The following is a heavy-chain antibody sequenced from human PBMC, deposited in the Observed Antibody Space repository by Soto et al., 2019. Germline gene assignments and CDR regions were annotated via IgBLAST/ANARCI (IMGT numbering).Heavy chain of an antibody. CDR2: IYPGDSDT. D-gene: IGHD3-16*01. V-gene: IGHV5-51*01. J-gene: IGHJ5*02. CDR3: ARSYDYGWVPNSGHRFDR. CDR1: GYSFTSYW. Sequence: GESLKISCKGSGYSFTSYWIGWVRQMPGKGLEWMGIIYPGDSDTRYSPSFQGQVTISADKSISTAYLQWSSLKASDTAMYYGARSYDYGWVPNSGHRFDRWGQGTLVTVSS.